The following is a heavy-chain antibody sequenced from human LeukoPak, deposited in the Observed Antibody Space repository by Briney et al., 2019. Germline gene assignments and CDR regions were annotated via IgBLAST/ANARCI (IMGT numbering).Heavy chain of an antibody. CDR3: AKPLYGSGSYHNGNY. CDR1: GFTFTDYP. CDR2: IRTSTEGANYA. D-gene: IGHD3-10*01. Sequence: GGSLRLSCATSGFTFTDYPMNWVRQAPGKGLEWVSNIRTSTEGANYAIYADSVKGRVTFSRDDAKNTLYLHMHSLRAEDTAVYYCAKPLYGSGSYHNGNYWGQGTLVTVSS. V-gene: IGHV3-11*03. J-gene: IGHJ4*02.